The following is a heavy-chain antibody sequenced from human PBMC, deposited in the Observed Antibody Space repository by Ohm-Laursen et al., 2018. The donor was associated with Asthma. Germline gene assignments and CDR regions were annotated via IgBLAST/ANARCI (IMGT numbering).Heavy chain of an antibody. Sequence: SLRLSCAASGFTLSSYAMIWVRQAPGKGLDWVSALSGSGGSTYYADSVKGRFNISRDNSKNTLYLQMNSLRAEDTAVYYCAKEDCSGTSYYYYFDYWGQGTLVTVSS. J-gene: IGHJ4*02. D-gene: IGHD2-2*01. CDR3: AKEDCSGTSYYYYFDY. CDR2: LSGSGGST. CDR1: GFTLSSYA. V-gene: IGHV3-23*01.